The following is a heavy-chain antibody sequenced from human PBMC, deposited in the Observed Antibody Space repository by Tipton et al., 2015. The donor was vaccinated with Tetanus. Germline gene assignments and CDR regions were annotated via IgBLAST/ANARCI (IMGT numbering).Heavy chain of an antibody. CDR3: ARSEQQLVRGYYYYYYMDV. Sequence: TLSLTCTVSGGSISSYYWSWIRQPPGKGLEWIGYIYYSGSTNYNPSLKSRVTISVDTSKNQFSLKLSSVTAADTAVYYCARSEQQLVRGYYYYYYMDVWGKGTTVIVSS. J-gene: IGHJ6*03. D-gene: IGHD6-13*01. V-gene: IGHV4-59*07. CDR2: IYYSGST. CDR1: GGSISSYY.